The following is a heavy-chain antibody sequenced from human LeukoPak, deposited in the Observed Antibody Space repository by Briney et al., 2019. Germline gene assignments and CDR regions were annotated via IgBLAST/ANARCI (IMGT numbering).Heavy chain of an antibody. V-gene: IGHV4-59*01. D-gene: IGHD3-9*01. CDR3: ASGTPYYDILTGYYTSVLNAFDI. Sequence: SETLSLTCTVSGGSISSYYWSWIRQPPGKGLEWIGYIYYSGSTNYNPSLKSRVTISVDTSKNQFSLKLSSVTAADTAVYYCASGTPYYDILTGYYTSVLNAFDIWGQGTMVTVSS. CDR1: GGSISSYY. CDR2: IYYSGST. J-gene: IGHJ3*02.